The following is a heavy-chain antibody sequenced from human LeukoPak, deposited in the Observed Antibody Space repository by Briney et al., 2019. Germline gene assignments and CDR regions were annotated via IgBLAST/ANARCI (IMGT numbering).Heavy chain of an antibody. Sequence: ASVKVSCKASGYTFTGYYMHWVRQAPGQGLEWVGWINPNSGGTNYAQKFQGRVTMTRDTSISTAYMELSRLRSDDTAVYYCARLGVDTKPTDYWGQGTLVTVSS. CDR2: INPNSGGT. CDR1: GYTFTGYY. V-gene: IGHV1-2*02. D-gene: IGHD5-18*01. CDR3: ARLGVDTKPTDY. J-gene: IGHJ4*02.